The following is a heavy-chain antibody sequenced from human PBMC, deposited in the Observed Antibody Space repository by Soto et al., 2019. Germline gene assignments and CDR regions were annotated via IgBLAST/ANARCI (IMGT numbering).Heavy chain of an antibody. V-gene: IGHV1-69*02. Sequence: QVQLVQSGTEVKKPGSSVKVSCKASGGTFRNYPINWVRQAPGQGLEWMGSIFPLTDIPDYAQNFQARLTISAYKSTSTAYMELRSLTSDDTAMYFCARGPLVVLNYFESWGQGTLVTVSS. CDR3: ARGPLVVLNYFES. CDR1: GGTFRNYP. J-gene: IGHJ4*02. CDR2: IFPLTDIP.